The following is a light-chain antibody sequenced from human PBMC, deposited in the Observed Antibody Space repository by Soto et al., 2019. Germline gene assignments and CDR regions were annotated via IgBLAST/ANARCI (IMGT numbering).Light chain of an antibody. CDR1: SSDVGGYNY. CDR3: SSYTTTNTYV. CDR2: EVS. J-gene: IGLJ1*01. Sequence: QSVLTQPASVSGSPGQSIIISCTGTSSDVGGYNYVSWSQQHPGKAPKLMIYEVSHRPSGISNRFSGSKSGNTASLTISGLQAEDEADYYCSSYTTTNTYVFGTGTKVTVL. V-gene: IGLV2-14*01.